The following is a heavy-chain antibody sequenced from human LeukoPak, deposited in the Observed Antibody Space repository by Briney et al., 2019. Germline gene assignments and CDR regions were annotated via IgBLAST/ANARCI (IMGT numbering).Heavy chain of an antibody. J-gene: IGHJ6*03. CDR2: IKQDGSEK. CDR1: GFTSSSYW. V-gene: IGHV3-7*01. CDR3: ARGLSRTDYYYYYMDV. D-gene: IGHD3-16*02. Sequence: PGGSLRLSCAASGFTSSSYWMSWVRQAPGKGLEWVANIKQDGSEKYYVDSVKGRFTISRDNAKNSLYLQMNSLRAEDTAVYYCARGLSRTDYYYYYMDVWGKGTTVTISS.